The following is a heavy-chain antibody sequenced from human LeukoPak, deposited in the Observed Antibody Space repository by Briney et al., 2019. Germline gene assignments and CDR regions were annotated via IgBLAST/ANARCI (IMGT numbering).Heavy chain of an antibody. CDR2: ISTGTGNP. CDR1: EYTFTKYA. V-gene: IGHV7-4-1*02. J-gene: IGHJ4*02. Sequence: ASVKVSCKASEYTFTKYAMNWLRQAPGQRPEWMGWISTGTGNPTYAQGFTGRFVFSLDTSVSTAYLEITSLKAEDTAVYYCTRDFYNSGSSLLDYWGQGTLVTVSS. CDR3: TRDFYNSGSSLLDY. D-gene: IGHD3-10*01.